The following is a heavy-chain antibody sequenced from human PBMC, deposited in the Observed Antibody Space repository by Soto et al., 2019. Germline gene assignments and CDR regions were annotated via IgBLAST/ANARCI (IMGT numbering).Heavy chain of an antibody. V-gene: IGHV4-59*08. CDR1: GGSISSYY. J-gene: IGHJ4*02. CDR3: ARHEXSGWYYFDY. Sequence: QVQLQESGPGLVKPSETLSLTCTVSGGSISSYYWSWIRQPPGKGLEWIGYIYNSGSTNYNPSLKSRVTISVDMSKNQFSLKLNSVTAADTAVYYCARHEXSGWYYFDYWGQGTLVTVSS. CDR2: IYNSGST. D-gene: IGHD6-19*01.